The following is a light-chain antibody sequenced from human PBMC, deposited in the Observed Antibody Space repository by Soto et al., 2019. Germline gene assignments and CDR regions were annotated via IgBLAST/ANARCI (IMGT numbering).Light chain of an antibody. J-gene: IGKJ2*01. CDR2: LGS. Sequence: DIVMTQSPLSLPVTPGEPASISCRSSQSLLHSNGYNYLDWYLQKPGQSPQLLIYLGSNRASGVPDRFSGSGSGIDFTLKISRVEAEDVGVYYCMQALQTSYTFGQGTKLEIK. CDR1: QSLLHSNGYNY. V-gene: IGKV2-28*01. CDR3: MQALQTSYT.